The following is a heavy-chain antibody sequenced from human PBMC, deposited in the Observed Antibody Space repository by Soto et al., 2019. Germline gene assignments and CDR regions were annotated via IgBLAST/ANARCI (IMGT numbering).Heavy chain of an antibody. CDR3: AVEMATRVEPFEY. J-gene: IGHJ4*02. D-gene: IGHD5-12*01. V-gene: IGHV1-69*01. Sequence: QVQLVQSGAEVKKPGSSVKVSCKASGGTFSSYAISWVRQAPGQGLEWMGGIIPLFGTANYAQKFQGRVKIHEDQSRSTAYRELSTVRPENTAVYYCAVEMATRVEPFEYWGQGTLGNVSS. CDR1: GGTFSSYA. CDR2: IIPLFGTA.